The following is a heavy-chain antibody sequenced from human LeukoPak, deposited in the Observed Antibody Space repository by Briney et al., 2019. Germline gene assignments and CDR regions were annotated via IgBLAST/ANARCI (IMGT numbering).Heavy chain of an antibody. CDR3: ARKGLGGELGGFDY. J-gene: IGHJ4*02. CDR2: INWNGGIT. CDR1: GFTLEHYG. D-gene: IGHD1-26*01. V-gene: IGHV3-20*04. Sequence: GGSLRLSCEASGFTLEHYGMSWVRQAPGKGVEWVAGINWNGGITGYADSVKGRFTISRDNAKNSLYLQMNSLRVEDTALYYCARKGLGGELGGFDYWGQGTLVTVSS.